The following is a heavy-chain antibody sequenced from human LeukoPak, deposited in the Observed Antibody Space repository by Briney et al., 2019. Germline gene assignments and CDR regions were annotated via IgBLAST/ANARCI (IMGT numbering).Heavy chain of an antibody. D-gene: IGHD3-10*01. CDR3: ARGGWVRGVITRNGLDY. CDR2: INPNSGGT. J-gene: IGHJ4*02. Sequence: ASVKVSCKASRYTFIDYYIHWVRQAPGQGLEWMGWINPNSGGTSYAQKFQSRVTMTRDTSISTAYMDLSSLRSDDTAVYYCARGGWVRGVITRNGLDYWGQGTLVTVSS. V-gene: IGHV1-2*02. CDR1: RYTFIDYY.